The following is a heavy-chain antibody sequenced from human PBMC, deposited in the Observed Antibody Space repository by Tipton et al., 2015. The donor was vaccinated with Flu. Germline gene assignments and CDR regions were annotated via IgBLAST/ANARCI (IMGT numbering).Heavy chain of an antibody. V-gene: IGHV4-61*03. J-gene: IGHJ6*02. CDR3: ARHRTTDPNYYNGMDV. CDR2: IYPSGST. D-gene: IGHD1-7*01. CDR1: GGSVSSAGYY. Sequence: TLSLTCTVSGGSVSSAGYYWTWIRQPPGKGLEYIGQIYPSGSTNNNPSLKSRVAMSVDTSREHFSLKLSSVTAADTAVYYCARHRTTDPNYYNGMDVWGQGTTVTVSS.